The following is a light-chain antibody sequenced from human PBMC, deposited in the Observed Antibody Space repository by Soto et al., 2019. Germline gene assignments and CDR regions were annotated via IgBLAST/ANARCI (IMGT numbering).Light chain of an antibody. CDR3: QQRNVWPPVT. J-gene: IGKJ5*01. V-gene: IGKV3-11*01. CDR1: QPVSGK. CDR2: DTS. Sequence: EVVMSQSPGNLSLSPGAGATLPCWASQPVSGKLAWYQQKPGQAPRLLIYDTSIRATGIPARFSGSGSGTDFTLTISSLEPEDSAVYYCQQRNVWPPVTFGQGTRLEIK.